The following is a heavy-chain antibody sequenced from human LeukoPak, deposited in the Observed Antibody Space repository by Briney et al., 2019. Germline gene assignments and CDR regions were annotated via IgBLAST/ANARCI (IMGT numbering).Heavy chain of an antibody. V-gene: IGHV3-73*01. CDR1: GFTFSGSA. CDR2: IRSKANSYAT. CDR3: VPAANNYYYMDV. J-gene: IGHJ6*03. D-gene: IGHD2-2*01. Sequence: SGGSLRLSCAASGFTFSGSAMHWVRQASGKGLEWVGRIRSKANSYATAYAASVKGRFTISRDDSKNTAYLQMNSLKTEDTAVYYCVPAANNYYYMDVWGKGTTVTVSS.